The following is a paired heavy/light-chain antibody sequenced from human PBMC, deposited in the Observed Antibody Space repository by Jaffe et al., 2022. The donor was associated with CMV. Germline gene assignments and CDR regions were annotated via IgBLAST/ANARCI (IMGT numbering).Light chain of an antibody. CDR3: SSRDSSDSHLRV. J-gene: IGLJ3*02. CDR1: RLSLYY. CDR2: GKN. Sequence: SSELTQDPAVSVALGQTVRITCQADRLSLYYAGWYQQRPGQAPVLVIYGKNTRPSGIPDRFSGSYSGNTASLTITGAQAEDEADYYCSSRDSSDSHLRVFGGGTKLTVL. V-gene: IGLV3-19*01.
Heavy chain of an antibody. J-gene: IGHJ4*02. Sequence: QVQIIQSGAEVKKPGASVRLSCEASGFTFTDYYMHWVRQAPGQGLEWMAMINPSGDSTTYAQKFQGRVTMTRDASTSTVYMELSSLSSEDTAIYYCARDLTRLWFGELLPEYYFDYWGQGTLVTVSS. V-gene: IGHV1-46*01. CDR3: ARDLTRLWFGELLPEYYFDY. CDR1: GFTFTDYY. D-gene: IGHD3-10*01. CDR2: INPSGDST.